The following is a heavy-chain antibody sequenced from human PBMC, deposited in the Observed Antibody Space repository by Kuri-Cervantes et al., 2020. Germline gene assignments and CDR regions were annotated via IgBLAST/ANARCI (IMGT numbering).Heavy chain of an antibody. Sequence: GSLRLSCAASGFTFSSYGMHWVRQAPGKGLEWVAVISYDGSNKYYADPVKGRFTISRDNSKNTLYLQMNSLRAEDTAVYYCAKDHSGWDETPDYWGQGTLVTVSS. CDR3: AKDHSGWDETPDY. J-gene: IGHJ4*02. CDR2: ISYDGSNK. V-gene: IGHV3-30*18. D-gene: IGHD6-19*01. CDR1: GFTFSSYG.